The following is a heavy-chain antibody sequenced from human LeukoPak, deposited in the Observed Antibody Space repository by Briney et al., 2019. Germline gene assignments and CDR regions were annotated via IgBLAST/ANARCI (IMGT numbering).Heavy chain of an antibody. CDR3: ARSVGGALRTNWFDP. CDR1: GGSISSSSYY. Sequence: PSETLSLTRTVSGGSISSSSYYWGWIRQPPGKGLEWIGCIYYSGSTYYNPSLKSRVTISVDMSKSQFSLQLTSVTAADTAVYYCARSVGGALRTNWFDPWGQGTLVTVSS. V-gene: IGHV4-39*01. CDR2: IYYSGST. J-gene: IGHJ5*02. D-gene: IGHD3-16*01.